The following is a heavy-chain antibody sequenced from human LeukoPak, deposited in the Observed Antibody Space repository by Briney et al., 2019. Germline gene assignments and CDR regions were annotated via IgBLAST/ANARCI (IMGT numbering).Heavy chain of an antibody. CDR1: GGSINSYY. J-gene: IGHJ4*02. V-gene: IGHV4-59*08. D-gene: IGHD1-1*01. CDR3: ARQDWNQNFDY. CDR2: VDDSGNT. Sequence: SETLSLTCSVSGGSINSYYWTWIRQPPGKGLEWIGFVDDSGNTNYNPSLKSRLTISVDTSKNQFSLDLSSVTAADTAVYYCARQDWNQNFDYWGQGALVTVSS.